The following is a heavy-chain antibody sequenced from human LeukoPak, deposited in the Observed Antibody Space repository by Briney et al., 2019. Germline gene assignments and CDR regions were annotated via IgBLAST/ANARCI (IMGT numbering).Heavy chain of an antibody. Sequence: SVKVSCKASGGTFSSYAISWVRQAPGQGLEWMGGIIPIFGTANYAQKFQGRVTITTDESTSTAYMELSSLRSEDTAVYYCARGGLSHFRGYYMDVWGQGALVTVSS. J-gene: IGHJ4*02. CDR1: GGTFSSYA. CDR2: IIPIFGTA. D-gene: IGHD3-10*01. CDR3: ARGGLSHFRGYYMDV. V-gene: IGHV1-69*05.